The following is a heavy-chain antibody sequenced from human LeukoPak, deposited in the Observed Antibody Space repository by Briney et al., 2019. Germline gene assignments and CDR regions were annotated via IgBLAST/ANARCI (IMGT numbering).Heavy chain of an antibody. Sequence: ASVKVSCKASGYTFTTYGISWVRQAPGQGLEWLGWISTYNGNTNYAQKFQGRVTMTTNTSTSTAYMELRSLRSDDAAMYYGERDGSGTWNDYWGQGTLVTVSS. V-gene: IGHV1-18*01. J-gene: IGHJ4*02. CDR2: ISTYNGNT. D-gene: IGHD3-10*01. CDR3: ERDGSGTWNDY. CDR1: GYTFTTYG.